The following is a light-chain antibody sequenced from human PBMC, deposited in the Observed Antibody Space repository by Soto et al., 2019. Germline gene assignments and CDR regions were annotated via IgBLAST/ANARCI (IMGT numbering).Light chain of an antibody. CDR1: QSVSSTS. CDR3: QQYGGSPPIT. CDR2: GAS. V-gene: IGKV3-20*01. Sequence: VLTQSPGTLSLSPGERATLSCRASQSVSSTSLAWYQHKPGQAPRLLIYGASRRATGIPDRFSGSGSGTDFTLTISRLEPEDFAVYYCQQYGGSPPITFGQGTRLEIK. J-gene: IGKJ5*01.